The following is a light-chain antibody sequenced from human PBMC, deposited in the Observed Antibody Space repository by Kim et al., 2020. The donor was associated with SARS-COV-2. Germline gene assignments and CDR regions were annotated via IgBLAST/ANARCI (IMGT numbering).Light chain of an antibody. CDR3: QQSYSTPPLT. J-gene: IGKJ4*01. V-gene: IGKV1-39*01. CDR1: QSINSY. CDR2: AAS. Sequence: DIQMTQSPSSLSASVGDRVTITCRASQSINSYLNWYHQKPGKVPKLLIYAASSLQSGVPSRFSGSGSGTDFTLTISSLQPEDFATYYCQQSYSTPPLTFGGGTKVDIK.